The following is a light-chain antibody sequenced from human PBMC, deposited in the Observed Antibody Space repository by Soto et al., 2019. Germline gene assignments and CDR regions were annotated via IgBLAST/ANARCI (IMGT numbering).Light chain of an antibody. J-gene: IGKJ1*01. Sequence: PGERVTLSCRASQSVSSSYLTWYQQKPGQAPRLLIYGASTRATGIPDRFSGSGSGTDFTLTISRLEPEDFAVYYCQQYGSSSWTFGQGTKVDIK. CDR3: QQYGSSSWT. V-gene: IGKV3-20*01. CDR1: QSVSSSY. CDR2: GAS.